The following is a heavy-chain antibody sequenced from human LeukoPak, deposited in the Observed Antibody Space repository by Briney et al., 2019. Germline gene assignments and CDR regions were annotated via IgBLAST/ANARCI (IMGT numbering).Heavy chain of an antibody. CDR3: ASSGGYSGYDLADY. Sequence: ASVKVSCKASGYTFTDYYMHWVRQAPGQGLEWMGWINPNSGGTNYAQKFQDRVTMTRDTSISTAYMELSRLRSDDTAVYYCASSGGYSGYDLADYWGQGTLVTVSS. D-gene: IGHD5-12*01. CDR1: GYTFTDYY. V-gene: IGHV1-2*02. CDR2: INPNSGGT. J-gene: IGHJ4*02.